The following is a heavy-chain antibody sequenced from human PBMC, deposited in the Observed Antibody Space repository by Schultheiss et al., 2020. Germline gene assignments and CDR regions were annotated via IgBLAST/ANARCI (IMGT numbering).Heavy chain of an antibody. CDR3: AKAPLYSSGPSTTYDY. V-gene: IGHV3-21*04. CDR2: ISSSSSYI. D-gene: IGHD6-19*01. Sequence: GGSLRLSCAASGFTFSSYSMNWVRQAPGKGLEWVSSISSSSSYIYYADSVKGRFTISRDNAKNSLYLQMNSLRAEDTAVYYCAKAPLYSSGPSTTYDYWGQGTLVTVSS. J-gene: IGHJ4*02. CDR1: GFTFSSYS.